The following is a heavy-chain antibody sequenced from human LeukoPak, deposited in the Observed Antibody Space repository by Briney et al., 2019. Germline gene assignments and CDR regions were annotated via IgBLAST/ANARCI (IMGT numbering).Heavy chain of an antibody. D-gene: IGHD5-12*01. CDR2: FTAYSGASI. J-gene: IGHJ4*02. V-gene: IGHV3-21*01. Sequence: GGSLRLSCAASGFTFSSYNMNWVRQAPGKGLEWVSSFTAYSGASIYYADSVRGRFTISRDNAKNSLYLQIDSLRAEDTAVYHCARGTCSGYDSSFDYWGQGTLVTVSS. CDR1: GFTFSSYN. CDR3: ARGTCSGYDSSFDY.